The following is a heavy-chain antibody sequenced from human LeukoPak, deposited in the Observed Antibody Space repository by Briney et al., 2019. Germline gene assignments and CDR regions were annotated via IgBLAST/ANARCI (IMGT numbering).Heavy chain of an antibody. CDR1: GGSISSSNFY. Sequence: SETLSLTCTVSGGSISSSNFYWGWIRQPPGKGLEWIGSIYYGGSTYYNPSLKSRVTISVVTSKNQFSLKLSSVTAADTAVYYCATDTPPPYYDFWSGYRHPLDYWGQGTLVTVSS. D-gene: IGHD3-3*01. V-gene: IGHV4-39*02. CDR3: ATDTPPPYYDFWSGYRHPLDY. CDR2: IYYGGST. J-gene: IGHJ4*02.